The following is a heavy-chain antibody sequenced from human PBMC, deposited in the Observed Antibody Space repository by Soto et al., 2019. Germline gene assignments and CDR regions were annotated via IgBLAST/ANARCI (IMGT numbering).Heavy chain of an antibody. V-gene: IGHV1-2*02. Sequence: QVQLVQSGAEVKKPGASVKVSCKASGYTFTGYYMHWVRQAPGQGLEWMGWINTNSGGTNYAQKFQGRVTMTRDTSISTAYMELSRLRSDDTAVYYCARDISQSDNCPPAFDIWGQGTMVTVSS. D-gene: IGHD1-20*01. CDR1: GYTFTGYY. J-gene: IGHJ3*02. CDR2: INTNSGGT. CDR3: ARDISQSDNCPPAFDI.